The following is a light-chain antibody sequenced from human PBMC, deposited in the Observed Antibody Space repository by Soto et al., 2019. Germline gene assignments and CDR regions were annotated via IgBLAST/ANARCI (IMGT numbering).Light chain of an antibody. CDR3: QHRSIWPVS. J-gene: IGKJ5*01. Sequence: EIVWTQSPGTLSLSPGERATLSCRASQSVDSSYLAWYHQRPGQAPRLLIYGASSRATGIPDRFSGSGSGTDFTLTISNLEPEDFAVYYCQHRSIWPVSFGQGTRLEIK. CDR2: GAS. V-gene: IGKV3D-20*02. CDR1: QSVDSSY.